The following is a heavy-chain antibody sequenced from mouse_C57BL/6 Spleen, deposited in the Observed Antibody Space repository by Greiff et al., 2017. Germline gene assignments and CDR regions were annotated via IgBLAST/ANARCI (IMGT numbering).Heavy chain of an antibody. CDR2: IDPSDSYT. CDR1: GYTFTSYW. D-gene: IGHD2-14*01. J-gene: IGHJ2*01. V-gene: IGHV1-59*01. Sequence: QVQLQQPGAELVRPGTSVTSSCKASGYTFTSYWLHWVKQRPGQGLEWIGVIDPSDSYTNYNQKFKGKATWTVDTSSSTAYMQLSSLTARDSEVYDCARMGGTTEDYWGQGTTLTVSS. CDR3: ARMGGTTEDY.